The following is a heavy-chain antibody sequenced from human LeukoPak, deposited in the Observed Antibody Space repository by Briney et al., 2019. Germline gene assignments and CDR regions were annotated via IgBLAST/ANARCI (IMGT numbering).Heavy chain of an antibody. CDR3: VCYGIAPPY. V-gene: IGHV3-74*01. D-gene: IGHD2-8*01. CDR2: IQNDGSST. Sequence: GGSERLSCEASGFTFSSYWMHWVRQAPAKGPEWVSRIQNDGSSTVYADSVKGRFTISRDNAKNTLYLQMNTLRVEDTAVYYCVCYGIAPPYWGQGTPATIAS. CDR1: GFTFSSYW. J-gene: IGHJ4*02.